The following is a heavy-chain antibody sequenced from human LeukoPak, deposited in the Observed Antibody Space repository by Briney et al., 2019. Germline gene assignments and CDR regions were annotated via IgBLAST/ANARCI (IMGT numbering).Heavy chain of an antibody. D-gene: IGHD2-15*01. J-gene: IGHJ6*02. CDR3: ARVGAAYCSGGSCYYYYYYGMDV. V-gene: IGHV3-21*01. CDR2: ISSSSYI. CDR1: GFTFSSYR. Sequence: PGGSLRLSCAASGFTFSSYRMNWVRQAPGKGLEWVSSISSSSYIYYADSVKGRFTISRDNAKNSLYLQMNSLRAEDTAVYYCARVGAAYCSGGSCYYYYYYGMDVWGQGTTVTVSS.